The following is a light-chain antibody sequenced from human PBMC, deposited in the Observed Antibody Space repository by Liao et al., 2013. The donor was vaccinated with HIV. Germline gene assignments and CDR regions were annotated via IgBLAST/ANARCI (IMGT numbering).Light chain of an antibody. J-gene: IGLJ1*01. CDR2: ENI. V-gene: IGLV3-1*01. CDR3: LAWDGDTAV. CDR1: KLGEKY. Sequence: SYELTQPPSVSVSPGQTASITCSGDKLGEKYACWYQQKPGQSPVLVIYENIRRPSGIPERFSGSNSDNTPTLTVSGTQAVDEADYFCLAWDGDTAVFGTGTRVTVL.